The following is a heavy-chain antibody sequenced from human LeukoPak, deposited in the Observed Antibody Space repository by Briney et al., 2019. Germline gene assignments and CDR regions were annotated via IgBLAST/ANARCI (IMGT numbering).Heavy chain of an antibody. Sequence: PSQTLSLTCTVSGGSISSSSYYWGWIRQPPGKGLEWIGSIYYSGSTYYNPSLKSRVTISVDTSKNQFSLRLSSVTAADTAVYYCARVHSGSITYYFDYWGQGTLVTVSS. CDR2: IYYSGST. V-gene: IGHV4-39*07. CDR1: GGSISSSSYY. CDR3: ARVHSGSITYYFDY. D-gene: IGHD1-26*01. J-gene: IGHJ4*02.